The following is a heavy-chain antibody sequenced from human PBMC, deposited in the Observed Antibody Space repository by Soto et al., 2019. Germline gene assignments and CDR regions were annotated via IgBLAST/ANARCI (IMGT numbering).Heavy chain of an antibody. CDR3: ARDIFSGYDLRYFDY. CDR1: GGSVSSGSYY. J-gene: IGHJ4*02. Sequence: QVQLQESGPGLVKPSETLSLTCTVSGGSVSSGSYYWSWIRQPPGKGLEWIGYIYYSGSTNYNPSLKSRVTISVDTSKNQFSLKLSSVTAADTAVYYCARDIFSGYDLRYFDYWGQGTLVTVSS. V-gene: IGHV4-61*01. D-gene: IGHD5-12*01. CDR2: IYYSGST.